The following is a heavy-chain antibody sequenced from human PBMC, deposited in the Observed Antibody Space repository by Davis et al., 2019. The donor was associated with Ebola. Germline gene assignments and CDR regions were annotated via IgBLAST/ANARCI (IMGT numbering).Heavy chain of an antibody. J-gene: IGHJ1*01. CDR1: GGTFSSYA. V-gene: IGHV1-69*13. CDR3: ARDAGYSSGWHG. CDR2: IIPIFGTA. D-gene: IGHD6-19*01. Sequence: SVKVSCKASGGTFSSYAISWVRQAPGQGLEWMGGIIPIFGTANYAQKFQGRVTITADESTSTAYMELSSLRSEDTAVYYCARDAGYSSGWHGWGQGTLVTVSS.